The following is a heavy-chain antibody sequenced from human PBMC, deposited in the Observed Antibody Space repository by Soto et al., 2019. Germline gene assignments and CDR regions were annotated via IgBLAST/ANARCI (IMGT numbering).Heavy chain of an antibody. CDR1: GFTFSSYA. V-gene: IGHV3-23*01. Sequence: PGGSLRLSCAASGFTFSSYAMSWVRQAPGKGLEWVSAISGSGGSTYYADSVKGRFTISRDNSKNTLYLQMNSLRAEDTAVYYCAKDMAWQWLDRGALRRYYYYYYGMDVWGQGTTVTVSS. CDR3: AKDMAWQWLDRGALRRYYYYYYGMDV. J-gene: IGHJ6*02. D-gene: IGHD6-19*01. CDR2: ISGSGGST.